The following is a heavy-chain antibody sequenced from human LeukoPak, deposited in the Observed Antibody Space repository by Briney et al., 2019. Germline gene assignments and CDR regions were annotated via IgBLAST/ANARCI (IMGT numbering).Heavy chain of an antibody. V-gene: IGHV3-30*04. Sequence: GRSLRLSCAASGFTFSSYAMHWVRQAPGKGLEWVAVISYDGSNKYYADSVKGRFTISRDNSKKTVYLQMNSLRAEDTAVYYCAKSLSRYSSGWAYFDYWGQGIVVTVSS. CDR2: ISYDGSNK. CDR1: GFTFSSYA. J-gene: IGHJ4*02. D-gene: IGHD6-19*01. CDR3: AKSLSRYSSGWAYFDY.